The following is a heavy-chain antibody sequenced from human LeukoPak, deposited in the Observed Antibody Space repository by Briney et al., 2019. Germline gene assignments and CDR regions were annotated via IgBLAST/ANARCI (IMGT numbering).Heavy chain of an antibody. CDR2: ISGSGGST. V-gene: IGHV3-23*01. CDR3: AKRAAAGTSSYYFDY. D-gene: IGHD6-13*01. J-gene: IGHJ4*02. Sequence: GGSLRFSCAASGFTFSSYAMSWVRQAPGKGLGWVSAISGSGGSTYYADSVKGRFTISRDNSKNTLYLQMNSLRAEDTAVYYCAKRAAAGTSSYYFDYWGQGTLVTVSS. CDR1: GFTFSSYA.